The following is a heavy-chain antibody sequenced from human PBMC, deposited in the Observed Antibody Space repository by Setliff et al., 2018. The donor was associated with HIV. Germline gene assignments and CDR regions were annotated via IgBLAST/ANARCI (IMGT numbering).Heavy chain of an antibody. CDR1: GGTFSSYA. V-gene: IGHV1-69*13. Sequence: ASVKVYCKASGGTFSSYALSWVRQAPGQGLEWMGGITPIFGTPNYAQKFQVRVTMTADESTSTAYMELSSLRTEDTAVYYCAGYCTGGGTCGAFEIRGQGTTVTVSS. D-gene: IGHD2-8*02. J-gene: IGHJ3*02. CDR2: ITPIFGTP. CDR3: AGYCTGGGTCGAFEI.